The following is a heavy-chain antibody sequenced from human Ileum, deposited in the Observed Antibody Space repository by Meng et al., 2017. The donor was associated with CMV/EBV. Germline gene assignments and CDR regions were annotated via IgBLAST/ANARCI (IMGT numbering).Heavy chain of an antibody. V-gene: IGHV1-8*03. CDR3: ARSRHDILTGYYNWFDP. D-gene: IGHD3-9*01. J-gene: IGHJ5*02. Sequence: YTFTSYDINWVRQATGQGLEWMGWMNPNSGNTGYAQKFQGRVTITRNTSISTAYMELSSLRSDDTAVYYCARSRHDILTGYYNWFDPWGQGTLVTVSS. CDR1: YTFTSYD. CDR2: MNPNSGNT.